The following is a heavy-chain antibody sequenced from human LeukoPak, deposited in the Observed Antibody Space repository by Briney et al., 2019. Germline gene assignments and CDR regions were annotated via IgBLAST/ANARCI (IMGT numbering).Heavy chain of an antibody. CDR2: IYYSGST. J-gene: IGHJ5*02. V-gene: IGHV4-59*12. D-gene: IGHD4-23*01. CDR3: ARAPLYGGHADWFDP. CDR1: GGSISSYY. Sequence: SETLSLTCTVSGGSISSYYWSWIRQPPGKGLEWIGYIYYSGSTFYNPSLKSRVTISVDTSKNQFSLKLTSVTAADTAVYYCARAPLYGGHADWFDPWGQGTLVTVSS.